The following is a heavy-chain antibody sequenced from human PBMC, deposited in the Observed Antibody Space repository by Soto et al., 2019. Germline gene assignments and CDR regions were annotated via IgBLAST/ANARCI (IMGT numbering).Heavy chain of an antibody. CDR3: ARSSQSTVTTFAY. D-gene: IGHD4-17*01. J-gene: IGHJ4*02. CDR1: GGSISSGGYY. CDR2: IYYSGST. Sequence: SETLSLTCTVSGGSISSGGYYWSWIRQHPGKGLEWIGYIYYSGSTYYNPSLKSRVTISVDTSKNQFSLKLSSVTAADTAVYYCARSSQSTVTTFAYGGQGTLVTASS. V-gene: IGHV4-31*03.